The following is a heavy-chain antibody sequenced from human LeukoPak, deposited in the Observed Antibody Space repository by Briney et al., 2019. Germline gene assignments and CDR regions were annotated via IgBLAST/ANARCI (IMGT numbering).Heavy chain of an antibody. J-gene: IGHJ2*01. CDR2: KFHSGNT. D-gene: IGHD4-23*01. CDR1: GGSVRSKNYF. V-gene: IGHV4-39*01. CDR3: AGGLWYWYFDL. Sequence: PSETLSLTCSVSGGSVRSKNYFWGWIRQTPGKGLEWIATKFHSGNTYHNPALKSRTAISVDTSNNAVSLTLDSVTAADTAIYFCAGGLWYWYFDLWGRGTPVFVSS.